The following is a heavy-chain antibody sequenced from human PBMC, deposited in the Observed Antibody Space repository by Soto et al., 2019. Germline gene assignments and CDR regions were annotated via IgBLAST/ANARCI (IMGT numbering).Heavy chain of an antibody. CDR1: GGSIGSYY. J-gene: IGHJ4*02. D-gene: IGHD2-2*01. CDR3: ARAVLPATAPFDY. Sequence: SETLSLTCTVSGGSIGSYYWSWIRQPPGKGLEWIGYIYYSGSTNYNPSLQSRVTISVDTSKNQFSLKLSSVTAADTAVYYCARAVLPATAPFDYWGQGTLVTVSS. V-gene: IGHV4-59*01. CDR2: IYYSGST.